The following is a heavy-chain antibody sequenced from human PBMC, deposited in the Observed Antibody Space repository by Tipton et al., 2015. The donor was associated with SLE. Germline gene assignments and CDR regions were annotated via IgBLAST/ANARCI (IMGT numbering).Heavy chain of an antibody. CDR3: ARSVQGSNWYFGL. CDR2: INPNSGGT. CDR1: GYTFTGYY. J-gene: IGHJ2*01. D-gene: IGHD6-6*01. V-gene: IGHV1-2*02. Sequence: QLVQSGPEVKKPGASVKVSCKASGYTFTGYYMHWVRQAPGQGLEWMGWINPNSGGTNYAQKFQGRVTMTRDTSISTAYMELSRLRSDDTAVYYCARSVQGSNWYFGLWGRGTLVTVSS.